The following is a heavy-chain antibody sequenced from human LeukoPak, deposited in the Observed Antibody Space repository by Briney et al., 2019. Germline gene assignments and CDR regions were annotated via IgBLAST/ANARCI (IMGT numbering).Heavy chain of an antibody. J-gene: IGHJ2*01. D-gene: IGHD5-18*01. Sequence: SVKVSCKASGVTFNSYTINWVRQAPGQGLEWMGRIIPIFGTANYAQGFQGRVTITTDESTSTAYKELSSLRSEDTAVYYCATRTHNSYAEGWYFDLWGRGTLVTVSS. CDR2: IIPIFGTA. CDR3: ATRTHNSYAEGWYFDL. V-gene: IGHV1-69*05. CDR1: GVTFNSYT.